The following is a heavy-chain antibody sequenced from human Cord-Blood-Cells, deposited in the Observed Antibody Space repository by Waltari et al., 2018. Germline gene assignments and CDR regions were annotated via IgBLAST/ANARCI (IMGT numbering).Heavy chain of an antibody. V-gene: IGHV1-2*02. J-gene: IGHJ6*03. D-gene: IGHD2-2*01. CDR3: ARDPRNDIVVGSQLDYYMDV. Sequence: QVQLVQSGAEVKKPGASVKVSCTASGYTFTGYYMHWVRQAPGHGLAWMGWINPNSGGTNNAQKFQGRGTMTRDTSISTAYMELSRLRSDDTAVYYCARDPRNDIVVGSQLDYYMDVWGKGTTVTVSS. CDR2: INPNSGGT. CDR1: GYTFTGYY.